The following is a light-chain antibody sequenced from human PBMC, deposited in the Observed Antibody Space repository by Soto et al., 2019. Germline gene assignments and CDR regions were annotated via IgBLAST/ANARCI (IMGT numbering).Light chain of an antibody. CDR2: DTS. V-gene: IGKV3-20*01. CDR1: QFISSSY. Sequence: EIVLTQSPGTLSLSPGERATLSCRASQFISSSYLAWYQQKLGQAPRLLIYDTSSRATGVPDRYSASGSGTDFTLTISRLEPEDFAVFFCQQYGTSEIIFGQGTRLEI. CDR3: QQYGTSEII. J-gene: IGKJ5*01.